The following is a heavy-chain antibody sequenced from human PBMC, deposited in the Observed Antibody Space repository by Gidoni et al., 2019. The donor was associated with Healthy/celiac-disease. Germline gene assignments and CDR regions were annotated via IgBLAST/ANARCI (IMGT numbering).Heavy chain of an antibody. CDR2: ISSSSSTI. J-gene: IGHJ4*02. CDR1: GCTFSSDS. V-gene: IGHV3-48*01. D-gene: IGHD7-27*01. CDR3: ARDRGWGYEIPMDY. Sequence: EVQLVESGGGLVQPGGSLRLSCAASGCTFSSDSMNWVRQAPGKGLEWVSYISSSSSTIYYADSVKGRFTISRDNAKNSLYLQMNSLRAEDTAVYYCARDRGWGYEIPMDYWGQGTLVTVSS.